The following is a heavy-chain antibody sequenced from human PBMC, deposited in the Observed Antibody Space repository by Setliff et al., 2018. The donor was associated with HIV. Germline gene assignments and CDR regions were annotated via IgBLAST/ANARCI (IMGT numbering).Heavy chain of an antibody. Sequence: PSETLSLTCTVSGGSVTDYFWNWIRQPPGKGLEWIGYIYSSGNTNYNPSLESRVSISLDTSKNQFSLKLSSVTAADTAVYYCARGGLTAAGTLLLVGYFDYWGQGTLVTVSS. D-gene: IGHD6-13*01. J-gene: IGHJ4*02. V-gene: IGHV4-59*02. CDR1: GGSVTDYF. CDR3: ARGGLTAAGTLLLVGYFDY. CDR2: IYSSGNT.